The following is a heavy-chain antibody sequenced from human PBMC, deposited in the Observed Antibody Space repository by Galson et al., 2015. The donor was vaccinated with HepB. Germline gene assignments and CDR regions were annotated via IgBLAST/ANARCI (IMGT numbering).Heavy chain of an antibody. J-gene: IGHJ5*02. CDR2: ISSSSGTI. CDR3: AGGTGDP. CDR1: GFTFTTYS. D-gene: IGHD3-16*01. V-gene: IGHV3-48*04. Sequence: SLRLSCAASGFTFTTYSMIWVRQAPGKGLEWVSYISSSSGTIYYADSVKGRFTISRDNAKNPLYLQMNSLRVEDTAVYYCAGGTGDPWGQGTLVTVSS.